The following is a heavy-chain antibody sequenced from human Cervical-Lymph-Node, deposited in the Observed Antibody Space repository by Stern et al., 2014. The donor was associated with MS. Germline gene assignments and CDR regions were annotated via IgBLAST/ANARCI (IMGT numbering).Heavy chain of an antibody. CDR1: GHPLSELA. D-gene: IGHD3-10*01. J-gene: IGHJ4*02. CDR2: FDPEDGET. Sequence: VQLVESAAEVKKPGASVTVSCNVAGHPLSELAMHWLRQLPTRGLGWMGQFDPEDGETVYAQQFQGRLRMTEDTSTGTAYMTLTALRSEDTAVYYCATDRGVXXGPGTLVTVSS. CDR3: ATDRGVX. V-gene: IGHV1-24*01.